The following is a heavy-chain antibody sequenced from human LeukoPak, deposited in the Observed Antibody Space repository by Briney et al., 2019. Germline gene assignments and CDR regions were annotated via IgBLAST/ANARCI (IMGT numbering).Heavy chain of an antibody. Sequence: GASVKISCKASGYTFTGYYMHWVRPAPGQGLEWMGWINPNSGGTNYAQKFQGRVTMTRDTSISTAYMELSRLRSDDTAVYYCARDWKQLVLYGAFDIWGQGTMVTVSS. CDR3: ARDWKQLVLYGAFDI. D-gene: IGHD6-13*01. CDR2: INPNSGGT. V-gene: IGHV1-2*02. CDR1: GYTFTGYY. J-gene: IGHJ3*02.